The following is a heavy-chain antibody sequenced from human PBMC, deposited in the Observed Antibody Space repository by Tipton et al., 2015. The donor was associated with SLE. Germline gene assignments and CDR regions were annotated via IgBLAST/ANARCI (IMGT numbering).Heavy chain of an antibody. CDR3: ARWCTSYGLRY. CDR2: VYYSGGT. D-gene: IGHD2-8*01. J-gene: IGHJ4*02. CDR1: GASISSYY. Sequence: TLYLTCAVYGASISSYYWSWIRQHPGRGLEWIGYVYYSGGTIYNHSLKSRVTMSVDTSKSKFSLRLNSVTAADTAVYYCARWCTSYGLRYWGQGALATVSS. V-gene: IGHV4-59*08.